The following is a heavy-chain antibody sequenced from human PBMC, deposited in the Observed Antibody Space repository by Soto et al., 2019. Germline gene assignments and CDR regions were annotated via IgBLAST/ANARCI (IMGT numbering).Heavy chain of an antibody. Sequence: GGSLRLSCAASGFTFSSYAMSWVRQAPGKGLEWLAYISSRGSTIYYADSVKGRFTISRDNATNSLYLQMNSLRVEDAAVYYCAVTMIMVVGFDYWGQGTLVTVSS. D-gene: IGHD3-22*01. CDR1: GFTFSSYA. V-gene: IGHV3-48*03. CDR3: AVTMIMVVGFDY. J-gene: IGHJ4*02. CDR2: ISSRGSTI.